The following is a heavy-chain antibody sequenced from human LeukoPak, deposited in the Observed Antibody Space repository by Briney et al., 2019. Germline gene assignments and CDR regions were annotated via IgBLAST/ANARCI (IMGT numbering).Heavy chain of an antibody. V-gene: IGHV1-2*02. CDR3: ARDPTPHIVVVVAAAYNWFDP. CDR2: INPNSGGT. CDR1: GYTFTGYY. D-gene: IGHD2-15*01. Sequence: ASVKVSCKASGYTFTGYYIHWVRQAPGQGLEWMGWINPNSGGTNYAQKFRGRVTMTRDTSISTAYMELSRLRSDDTAVYYCARDPTPHIVVVVAAAYNWFDPWGQGTLVTVSS. J-gene: IGHJ5*02.